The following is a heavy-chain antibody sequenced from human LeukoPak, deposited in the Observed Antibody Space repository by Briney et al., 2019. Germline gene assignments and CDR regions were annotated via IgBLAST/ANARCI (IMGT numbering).Heavy chain of an antibody. D-gene: IGHD3-22*01. V-gene: IGHV3-23*01. CDR1: GFTLRLYA. J-gene: IGHJ2*01. CDR3: ATAFYFDSSGPYWYFDL. Sequence: SGGSLRLSCAASGFTLRLYAMNWVRQAPGKGLEWVSGIGGSAASTFYADSVKGRFTISRDNSKNTLYLEVNSLRAEDTAVYYCATAFYFDSSGPYWYFDLWGRGTLVTVSS. CDR2: IGGSAAST.